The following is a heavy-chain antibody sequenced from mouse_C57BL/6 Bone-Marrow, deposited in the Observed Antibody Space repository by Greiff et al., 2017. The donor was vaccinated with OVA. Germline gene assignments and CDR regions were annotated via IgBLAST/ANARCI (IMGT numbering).Heavy chain of an antibody. CDR2: IDPANGNT. D-gene: IGHD2-2*01. J-gene: IGHJ2*01. CDR3: ARWSGYDPYYFDY. V-gene: IGHV14-3*01. CDR1: GFNIKNTY. Sequence: EVKLMESVAELVRPGASVKLSCTASGFNIKNTYMPWVKQRPEQGLEWIGRIDPANGNTKYAPKFQGKATITADTSSNTAYLQLSSLTSEDTAIYYGARWSGYDPYYFDYWGQGTTLTVSS.